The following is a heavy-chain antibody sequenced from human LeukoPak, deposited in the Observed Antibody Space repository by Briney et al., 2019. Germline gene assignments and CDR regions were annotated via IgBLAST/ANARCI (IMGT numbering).Heavy chain of an antibody. CDR2: ISSSGSTI. V-gene: IGHV3-48*03. J-gene: IGHJ4*02. Sequence: GGSLRLSCAASGFTFSSYEMNWVRQAPGKGLEWVSYISSSGSTIYYADSVKGRFTISRDNAKNALYLQMNSLTAEDTAVYYCARFSKRKANDYWGQGTLVTVSS. CDR3: ARFSKRKANDY. CDR1: GFTFSSYE.